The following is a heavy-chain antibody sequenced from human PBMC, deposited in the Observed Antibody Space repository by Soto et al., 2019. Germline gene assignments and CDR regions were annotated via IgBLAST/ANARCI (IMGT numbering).Heavy chain of an antibody. CDR1: GDSISSGGYS. CDR3: ARDSRSGYYLEY. D-gene: IGHD3-22*01. J-gene: IGHJ4*02. CDR2: IYHSGGT. Sequence: QLQLQESGSGLVKPSQTLSLTCAVSGDSISSGGYSWNWIRQPPGKGLEWIGYIYHSGGTDYNPSRKSRVTITVDSSNNQFSLNLNSVTAADTAVYYCARDSRSGYYLEYWGQGTLVTVSS. V-gene: IGHV4-30-2*01.